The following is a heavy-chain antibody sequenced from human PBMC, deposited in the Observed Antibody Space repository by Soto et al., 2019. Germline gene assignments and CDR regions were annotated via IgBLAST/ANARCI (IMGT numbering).Heavy chain of an antibody. CDR3: ATTNGAYSSDSVS. D-gene: IGHD3-22*01. CDR1: GDSINNDDHF. CDR2: IYYSGAT. V-gene: IGHV4-31*03. J-gene: IGHJ5*02. Sequence: SXTLSLTCTVSGDSINNDDHFWTWIRQKPGEGLEWIGYIYYSGATYYTPSLKTRVSISLHKSQNYFSLELSSVTAADTAVYYCATTNGAYSSDSVSWGPGTLVPVSS.